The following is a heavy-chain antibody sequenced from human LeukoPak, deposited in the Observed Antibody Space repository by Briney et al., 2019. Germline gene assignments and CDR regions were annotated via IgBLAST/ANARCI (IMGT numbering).Heavy chain of an antibody. D-gene: IGHD2-2*01. Sequence: PGGSLRLSCSASGFTFSSYAMHWVRQAPGKGLESVSAISSNGGSTYYADSVKGRFTISRDKSKNTLYLQMSSRGAEDTSVYYCLKAVVVPSVYYAFDSWLQGTMVADCS. J-gene: IGHJ3*02. V-gene: IGHV3-64D*06. CDR1: GFTFSSYA. CDR3: LKAVVVPSVYYAFDS. CDR2: ISSNGGST.